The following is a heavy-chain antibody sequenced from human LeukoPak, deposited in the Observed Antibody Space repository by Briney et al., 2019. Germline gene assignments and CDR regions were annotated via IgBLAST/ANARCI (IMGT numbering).Heavy chain of an antibody. D-gene: IGHD6-13*01. V-gene: IGHV3-23*01. CDR2: ISGSGGST. J-gene: IGHJ4*02. Sequence: PGGSLRLSCAASGFTFSSYAMSWVRQAPGKGVEWVSAISGSGGSTYYADSVKGGFTISRDNSKNTLYLQMNSLTAEDTAVYYCAKVRAAAVNYWGQGTLVTVSS. CDR3: AKVRAAAVNY. CDR1: GFTFSSYA.